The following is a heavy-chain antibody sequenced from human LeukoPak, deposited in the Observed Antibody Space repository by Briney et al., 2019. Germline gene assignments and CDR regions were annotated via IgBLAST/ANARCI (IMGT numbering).Heavy chain of an antibody. CDR1: GFTFSNYA. D-gene: IGHD1-26*01. V-gene: IGHV3-23*01. CDR2: ISGAGTTT. J-gene: IGHJ6*03. CDR3: AKNGRGAEDYYYYMDV. Sequence: GGSLRLSCAASGFTFSNYAMSWVRQAPGKGLEWVSAISGAGTTTFYADSVKGRFTISRDNSKNTLHLQMNRLRAEDTAVYYCAKNGRGAEDYYYYMDVWGKGTTVTVSS.